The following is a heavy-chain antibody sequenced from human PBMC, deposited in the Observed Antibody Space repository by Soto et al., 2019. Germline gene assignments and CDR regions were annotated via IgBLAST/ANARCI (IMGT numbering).Heavy chain of an antibody. CDR1: GYTFTSYD. CDR3: ATDAAAGTFDY. CDR2: MNPNSGNT. J-gene: IGHJ4*02. D-gene: IGHD6-13*01. V-gene: IGHV1-8*01. Sequence: QAQLVQSGAEVKKPGASVKVSCKASGYTFTSYDINWVRQATGQGLEWMGWMNPNSGNTGYAQKFQGRAAMTRNTSISTAYLELSSLRSADTAVYYCATDAAAGTFDYWGQGALVTVSS.